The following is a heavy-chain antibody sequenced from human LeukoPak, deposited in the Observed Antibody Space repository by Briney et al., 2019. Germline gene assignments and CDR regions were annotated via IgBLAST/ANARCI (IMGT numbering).Heavy chain of an antibody. J-gene: IGHJ6*03. CDR2: IYSGGST. V-gene: IGHV3-53*01. Sequence: GGSLRLSCAASGFTVSSNYMSWVRQAPGRGLESVSVIYSGGSTYYADSVKGRFTISRDNSKNTLYLQMNSLRAEDTAVYYCARTDSGGGGIWFGDREPHYYYYMDVWGKGTTVTVSS. CDR1: GFTVSSNY. D-gene: IGHD3-10*01. CDR3: ARTDSGGGGIWFGDREPHYYYYMDV.